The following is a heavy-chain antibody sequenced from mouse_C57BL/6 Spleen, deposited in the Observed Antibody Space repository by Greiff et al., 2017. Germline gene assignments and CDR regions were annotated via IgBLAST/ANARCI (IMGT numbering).Heavy chain of an antibody. Sequence: QVQLKESGPELVKPGASVKISCKASGYAFSSSWMNWVKQRPGKGLEWIGRIYPGDGDTNYNGKFKGKATLTADKSSSTAYMQLSSLTSEDSAFYFCARTEMIYYAMDYWGQGTSVTVSS. D-gene: IGHD2-3*01. CDR3: ARTEMIYYAMDY. J-gene: IGHJ4*01. CDR2: IYPGDGDT. CDR1: GYAFSSSW. V-gene: IGHV1-82*01.